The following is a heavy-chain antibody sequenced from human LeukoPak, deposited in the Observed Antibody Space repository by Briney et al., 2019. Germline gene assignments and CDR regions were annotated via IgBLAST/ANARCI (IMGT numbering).Heavy chain of an antibody. CDR3: ANSGGGAT. CDR1: GGSVSSGSYY. D-gene: IGHD1-26*01. Sequence: SETLSLTCTVSGGSVSSGSYYWSWIRQPPGKGLEWIGYIYYSGSTNYNPSLKSRVTISVDTSKNQFSLKLSSVTAADTAVYYCANSGGGATWGQGTLVTVSS. V-gene: IGHV4-61*01. CDR2: IYYSGST. J-gene: IGHJ5*02.